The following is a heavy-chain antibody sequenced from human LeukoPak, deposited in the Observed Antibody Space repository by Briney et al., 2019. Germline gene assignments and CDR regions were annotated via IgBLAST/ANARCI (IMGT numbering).Heavy chain of an antibody. J-gene: IGHJ6*03. CDR2: ISAYNGNT. Sequence: ASVKVSCKASGYTFTSYGISWVRQAPGQGLEWMGWISAYNGNTNYAQKLQGRVTMTTDTSTSTAYMELRSLRSDDTAVYYCARDQAMAAAGTFLDYYYYMDVWGKGTTVTVSS. CDR3: ARDQAMAAAGTFLDYYYYMDV. D-gene: IGHD6-13*01. V-gene: IGHV1-18*01. CDR1: GYTFTSYG.